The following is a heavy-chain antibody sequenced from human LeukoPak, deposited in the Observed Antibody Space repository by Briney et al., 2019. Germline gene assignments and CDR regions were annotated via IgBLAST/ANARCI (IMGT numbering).Heavy chain of an antibody. J-gene: IGHJ4*02. CDR3: ARXFGYSFDY. Sequence: GGSLRLSCAASGFTFSSYSXXXXXQAPXXXLEXXXXXSSGTIAYTDXVXXXXTIXXXXGKNSLYLQMNSLRAEDTAVYYCARXFGYSFDYWGQGTLVTVSS. CDR2: XXSSGTI. D-gene: IGHD1-26*01. CDR1: GFTFSSYS. V-gene: IGHV3-48*01.